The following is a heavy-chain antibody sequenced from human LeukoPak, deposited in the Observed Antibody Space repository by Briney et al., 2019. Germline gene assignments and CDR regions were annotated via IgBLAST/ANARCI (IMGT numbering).Heavy chain of an antibody. CDR2: INSDGSST. V-gene: IGHV3-74*01. CDR1: GFTFSSYW. Sequence: GGSLRLSCAASGFTFSSYWMHWVRQAPGKGLVWVSRINSDGSSTNDADSVKGRFTMFRDNAKNTLYLQMNSLRAEDTAVYYCAKYDNFRSHPFDYWGQGTLVTVSS. CDR3: AKYDNFRSHPFDY. J-gene: IGHJ4*02. D-gene: IGHD3-10*02.